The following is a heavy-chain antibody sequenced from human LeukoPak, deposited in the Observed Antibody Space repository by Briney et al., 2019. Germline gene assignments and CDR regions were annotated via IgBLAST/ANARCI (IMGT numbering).Heavy chain of an antibody. D-gene: IGHD6-13*01. CDR1: GGSISSSNW. J-gene: IGHJ3*02. CDR3: ARETYSSSWLDAFDI. CDR2: IYYSGST. V-gene: IGHV4-4*02. Sequence: SSGTQSLTCAVSGGSISSSNWWSWVRQPPGKGLEWIGSIYYSGSTYYNPSLKSRVTISVDTSKNQFSLKLSSVTAADTAVYYCARETYSSSWLDAFDIWGQGTMVTVSS.